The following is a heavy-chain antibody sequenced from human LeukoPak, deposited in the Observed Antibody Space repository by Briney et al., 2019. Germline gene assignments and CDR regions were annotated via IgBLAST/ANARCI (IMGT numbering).Heavy chain of an antibody. V-gene: IGHV3-23*01. CDR3: GRDPNGDYIGAFDM. D-gene: IGHD4-17*01. CDR2: IRGSYST. J-gene: IGHJ3*02. Sequence: GGSLRLSCAASGFTFSNYAMIWVRQAPGKGVEWVSAIRGSYSTEYADSVKDRFTISRDNSKDTLYLQMYSLRAEDTAIYYCGRDPNGDYIGAFDMRGQGTVVTVSS. CDR1: GFTFSNYA.